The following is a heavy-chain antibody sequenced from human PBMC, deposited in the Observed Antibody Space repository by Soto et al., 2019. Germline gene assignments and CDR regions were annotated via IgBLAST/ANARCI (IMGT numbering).Heavy chain of an antibody. CDR3: ARESGRYYDSSGYLSDNWFDP. CDR2: ISAYNGNT. J-gene: IGHJ5*02. V-gene: IGHV1-18*01. CDR1: GYTFTSYG. Sequence: ASVKVSFKASGYTFTSYGISWVRQAPGQGLEWMGWISAYNGNTNYAQKLQGRVTMTTDTSTSTAYMELRSLRSDDTAVYYCARESGRYYDSSGYLSDNWFDPWGQGTLVTAPQ. D-gene: IGHD3-22*01.